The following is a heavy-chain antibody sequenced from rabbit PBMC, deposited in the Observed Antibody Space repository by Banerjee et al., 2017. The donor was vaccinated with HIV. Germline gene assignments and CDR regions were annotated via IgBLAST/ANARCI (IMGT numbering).Heavy chain of an antibody. V-gene: IGHV1S47*01. D-gene: IGHD1-1*01. Sequence: QEQLVESGGGLVQPEGSLTLTCKASGSDISSNAMCWVRQAPGKGLEWIGNIKTGSGRTYYASWVNGRFTISSHNAQNTLYLQLNSLTAADTATYFCARLYAGSSGYLSLWGPGTLVTVS. CDR1: GSDISSNA. CDR3: ARLYAGSSGYLSL. J-gene: IGHJ4*01. CDR2: IKTGSGRT.